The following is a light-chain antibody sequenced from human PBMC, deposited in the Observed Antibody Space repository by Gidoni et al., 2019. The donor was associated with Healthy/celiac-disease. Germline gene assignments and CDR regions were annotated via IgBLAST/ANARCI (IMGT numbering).Light chain of an antibody. CDR3: QQDGSSST. J-gene: IGKJ5*01. V-gene: IGKV3-20*01. CDR1: QSVSSSS. Sequence: EILLTQTPGTLSLSPGERATLSCKASQSVSSSSLAWYQQQPGQAHRLLICGASSRATGIPDRFSGSGAAADFPLTISRLEAEDVAVYYCQQDGSSSTFGQGTRLEIK. CDR2: GAS.